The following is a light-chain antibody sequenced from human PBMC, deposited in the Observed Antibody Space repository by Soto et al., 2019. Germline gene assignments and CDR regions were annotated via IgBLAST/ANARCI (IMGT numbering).Light chain of an antibody. CDR1: SSDLTYNS. CDR2: DVS. V-gene: IGLV2-14*01. Sequence: QSVLTQPASVSGSLGQSISISCTEDSSDLTYNSVSWYQHHPHKAPKLIIYDVSYRPSGVSTRFSGSQSAGSASLTISGLQAEDEAYFYCSSSTPTRGLVVGSGTKVTVL. CDR3: SSSTPTRGLV. J-gene: IGLJ1*01.